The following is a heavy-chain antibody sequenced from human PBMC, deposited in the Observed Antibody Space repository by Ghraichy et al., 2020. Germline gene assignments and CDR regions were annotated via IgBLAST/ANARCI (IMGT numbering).Heavy chain of an antibody. V-gene: IGHV6-1*01. CDR3: VRTKDRNYADY. J-gene: IGHJ4*02. CDR2: TYYTSKWEN. Sequence: SQTLSLTCAISGDSVSNTGAAWNWIRQSPLRGLEWLGRTYYTSKWENDYAVSVKSRITINPDTSKNQVSLHLNYVTPDDTAVYFCVRTKDRNYADYWGQGTLVTVSS. CDR1: GDSVSNTGAA.